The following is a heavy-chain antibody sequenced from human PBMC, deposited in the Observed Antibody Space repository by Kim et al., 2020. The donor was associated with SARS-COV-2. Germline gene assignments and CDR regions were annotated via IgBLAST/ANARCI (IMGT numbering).Heavy chain of an antibody. CDR1: GGSFSGYY. CDR3: ARVHDYEIHYYYYGMDV. CDR2: INHSGST. J-gene: IGHJ6*02. V-gene: IGHV4-34*01. D-gene: IGHD4-17*01. Sequence: SETLSLTCAVYGGSFSGYYWSWIRQPPGKGLEWIGEINHSGSTNYNPSLKSRVTISVDTSKNQFSLKLSSVTAADTAVYYCARVHDYEIHYYYYGMDVWGQGTTVTVSS.